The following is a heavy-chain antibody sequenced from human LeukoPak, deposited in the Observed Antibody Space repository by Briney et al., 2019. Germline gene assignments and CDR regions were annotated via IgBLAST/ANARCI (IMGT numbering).Heavy chain of an antibody. J-gene: IGHJ4*02. V-gene: IGHV4-59*12. CDR3: ASGGDSFDY. Sequence: SETLSLTCPVSGDSISSYFWSWIRQPPGKGLEWIGYIYYKERSNYNPSLRSRVTISIDTSKNQFSLKLNSVTAADTAVYYCASGGDSFDYWGQGTLVTVSS. CDR2: IYYKERS. D-gene: IGHD3-16*01. CDR1: GDSISSYF.